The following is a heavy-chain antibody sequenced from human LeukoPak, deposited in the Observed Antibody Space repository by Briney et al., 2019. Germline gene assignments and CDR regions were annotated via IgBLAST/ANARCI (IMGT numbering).Heavy chain of an antibody. CDR3: ARDSGPISSWYVGEDAFDI. J-gene: IGHJ3*02. D-gene: IGHD6-13*01. CDR1: GGSISTSNYY. CDR2: IFYSGST. Sequence: SETLSLTCTVSGGSISTSNYYWGWIRQPPGKGLEWIGNIFYSGSTYYSPSLKSRVTISLDTSRNQFSLKLNSVTAADTAVYYCARDSGPISSWYVGEDAFDIWGQGAMVTVSS. V-gene: IGHV4-39*07.